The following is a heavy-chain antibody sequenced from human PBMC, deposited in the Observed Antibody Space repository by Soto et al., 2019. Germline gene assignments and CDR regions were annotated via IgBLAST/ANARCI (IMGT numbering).Heavy chain of an antibody. D-gene: IGHD2-2*01. Sequence: PSETLSLTCTVSGGSIIRGGYYWSLIRQHPGKGLEWIGYIYYSGSTYYNPSLKSRVTISVDTSKNQFSLKLSSVTAADTAVYYCARDSPAPPGCSSTSCPNPLNAFDIWGQGTMVTVSS. CDR3: ARDSPAPPGCSSTSCPNPLNAFDI. V-gene: IGHV4-31*03. J-gene: IGHJ3*02. CDR2: IYYSGST. CDR1: GGSIIRGGYY.